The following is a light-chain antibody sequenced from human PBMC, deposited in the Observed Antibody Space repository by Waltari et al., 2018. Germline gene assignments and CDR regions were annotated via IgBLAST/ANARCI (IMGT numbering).Light chain of an antibody. CDR3: CSYAGGGSCV. V-gene: IGLV2-23*02. Sequence: QHALTQPAYVSVSPGQSLPTYCTVHSGSLDTNTLVSCFRQHPGHAPKLVVYNISRRPSGVSDRFSGSKSGNTASLTISGLHLEDEADYYCCSYAGGGSCVFGGGTKLTVL. J-gene: IGLJ3*02. CDR1: SGSLDTNTL. CDR2: NIS.